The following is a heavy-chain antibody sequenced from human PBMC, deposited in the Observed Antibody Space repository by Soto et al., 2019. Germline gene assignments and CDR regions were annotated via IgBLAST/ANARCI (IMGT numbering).Heavy chain of an antibody. CDR1: GGTFSSYT. CDR2: IIPILGIA. J-gene: IGHJ6*03. CDR3: ARGYYYYYYMDV. V-gene: IGHV1-69*02. Sequence: QVQLVQSGAEVKKPGSSVKVSCKASGGTFSSYTISWVRQAPGQGLEWMGRIIPILGIANYAQKFQSRVTITADKSTSTAYMELSSLRSEDTAVYYCARGYYYYYYMDVWGKGTTVTVSS.